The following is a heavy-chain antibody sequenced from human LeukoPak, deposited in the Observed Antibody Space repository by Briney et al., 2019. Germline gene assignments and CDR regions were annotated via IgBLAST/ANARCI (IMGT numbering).Heavy chain of an antibody. CDR2: SNHNSGGT. J-gene: IGHJ4*02. D-gene: IGHD1/OR15-1a*01. V-gene: IGHV1-2*02. Sequence: ASVKVSCKASGYTFTSYRIGWVRQAPAQGLEGMGWSNHNSGGTNYAQKSQGRVTMTRDTSISTAYMELSRLRSDDPVVYYCARDNNQGSADHWGQGTLVTVSS. CDR1: GYTFTSYR. CDR3: ARDNNQGSADH.